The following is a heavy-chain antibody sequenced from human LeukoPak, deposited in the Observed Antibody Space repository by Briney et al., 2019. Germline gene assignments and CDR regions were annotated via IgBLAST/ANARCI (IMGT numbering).Heavy chain of an antibody. CDR3: ARGDGYNYPFDY. D-gene: IGHD5-24*01. V-gene: IGHV3-11*06. CDR1: GFTFSDYY. Sequence: GGSLRLSCAASGFTFSDYYMSWIRQAPGKGLEWVSYISSSGTYTNYADSVKGRFTISRDNAKNSLYLQMNSVRAEDTAVYYCARGDGYNYPFDYWGQGTLVTVSS. CDR2: ISSSGTYT. J-gene: IGHJ4*02.